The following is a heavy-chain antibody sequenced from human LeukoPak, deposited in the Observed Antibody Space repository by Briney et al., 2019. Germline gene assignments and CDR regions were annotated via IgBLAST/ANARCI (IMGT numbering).Heavy chain of an antibody. Sequence: SETPSLTCTVSSGSITGYYWSWIRQPPGKGLEWIGYVYATGTTNYNPSLKTRATISIDTSKNQLSLTLPSVTAADTAVYYCARVGSGGAWFDFWGQGTLVSVSS. D-gene: IGHD6-19*01. CDR2: VYATGTT. CDR3: ARVGSGGAWFDF. J-gene: IGHJ4*02. CDR1: SGSITGYY. V-gene: IGHV4-59*01.